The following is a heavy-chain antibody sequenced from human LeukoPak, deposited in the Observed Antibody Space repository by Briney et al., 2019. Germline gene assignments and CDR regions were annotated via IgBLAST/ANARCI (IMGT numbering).Heavy chain of an antibody. D-gene: IGHD6-13*01. CDR1: GFTFSSYS. V-gene: IGHV3-21*01. CDR2: ISSSSPYI. Sequence: GGSLRLSCAASGFTFSSYSMNWVRQAPGKGLEWVSSISSSSPYIYYADSVKGRFTISRDNAKNSLYLQMNSLRAEDTAVYYCARDQAAGTFDCWGQGTLVTVSS. J-gene: IGHJ4*02. CDR3: ARDQAAGTFDC.